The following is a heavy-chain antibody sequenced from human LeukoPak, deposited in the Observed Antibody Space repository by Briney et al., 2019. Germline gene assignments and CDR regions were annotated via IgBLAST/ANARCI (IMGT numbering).Heavy chain of an antibody. J-gene: IGHJ6*03. CDR2: ISSSSSTI. V-gene: IGHV3-48*04. CDR3: ARVRVLEWLVQPYYYYYYMDV. Sequence: PGGSLRLSCAASGFTFSSYSMNWARQAPGKGLEWVSYISSSSSTIYYADSVKGRFTISRDNAKNSLYLLMNSLRAEDTAVYYCARVRVLEWLVQPYYYYYYMDVWGKGTTVTVSS. D-gene: IGHD3-3*01. CDR1: GFTFSSYS.